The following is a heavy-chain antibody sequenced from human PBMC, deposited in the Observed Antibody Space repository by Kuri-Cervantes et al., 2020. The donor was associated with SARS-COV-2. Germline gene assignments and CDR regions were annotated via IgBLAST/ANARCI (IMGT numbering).Heavy chain of an antibody. CDR3: AKDQARVRYYDSSGYPNPFDY. Sequence: SVTVSCKASGGTFSSYAISWVRQAPGQGLEWMGGIIPILGIANYAQKFQGRVTITADKSTSTAYMELSSLRSEDTAVYYCAKDQARVRYYDSSGYPNPFDYWGQGTLVTVSS. D-gene: IGHD3-22*01. CDR2: IIPILGIA. CDR1: GGTFSSYA. J-gene: IGHJ4*02. V-gene: IGHV1-69*10.